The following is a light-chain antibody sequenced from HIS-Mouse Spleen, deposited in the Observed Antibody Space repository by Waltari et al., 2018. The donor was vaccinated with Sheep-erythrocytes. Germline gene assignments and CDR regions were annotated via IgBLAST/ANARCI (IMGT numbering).Light chain of an antibody. CDR2: EGS. J-gene: IGLJ3*02. V-gene: IGLV2-23*01. CDR3: CSYAGSSTWV. Sequence: QSALTQPASVSGSPGQSITISCTGTSSDVGSYNLVSWDQQHPGKAPKLMIYEGSKRPSGVSNRFSGSKSGNPASLTISGLQAEDEAEYYCCSYAGSSTWVFGGGTKLTVL. CDR1: SSDVGSYNL.